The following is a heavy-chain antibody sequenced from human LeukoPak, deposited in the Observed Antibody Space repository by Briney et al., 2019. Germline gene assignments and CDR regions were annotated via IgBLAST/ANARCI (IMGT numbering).Heavy chain of an antibody. CDR1: GFTFSSYA. CDR2: ISGSGGST. V-gene: IGHV3-23*01. Sequence: GRSLRLSCAASGFTFSSYAMSWVRQAPGKGLEWVSAISGSGGSTYYAASVKGRFTISRDNSKNTLYLQMNSLRAEDTAVYYCAKDFWSGYYFDYWGQGTLVTVSS. J-gene: IGHJ4*02. CDR3: AKDFWSGYYFDY. D-gene: IGHD3-3*01.